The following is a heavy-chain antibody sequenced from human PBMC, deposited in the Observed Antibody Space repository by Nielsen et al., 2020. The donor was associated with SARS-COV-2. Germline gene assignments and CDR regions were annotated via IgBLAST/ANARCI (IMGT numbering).Heavy chain of an antibody. D-gene: IGHD5-18*01. CDR2: ISWNSGNT. J-gene: IGHJ4*02. CDR1: KFTFDHYA. CDR3: AKEASRGYSYGYVGDY. Sequence: SLKISCAASKFTFDHYAMHWVRQAPGKGLEWVSGISWNSGNTGYADSVKGRFTISRDNSKNTLYLQMNSLRAEDTAVYYCAKEASRGYSYGYVGDYWGQGTLVTVSS. V-gene: IGHV3-9*01.